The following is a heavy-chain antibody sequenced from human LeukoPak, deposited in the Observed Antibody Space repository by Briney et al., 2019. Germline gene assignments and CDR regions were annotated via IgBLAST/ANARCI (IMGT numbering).Heavy chain of an antibody. D-gene: IGHD3-10*01. Sequence: SETLSLTCTVSGGSISSGDYYWSWIRQPPGKGLEWIGYIYYSGSTYYNPSLKSRVTISVDTSKNQFSLKLSSVTAADTAVYYCARVSTMVRGIDAFDIWGQGTMVTVSS. CDR2: IYYSGST. CDR3: ARVSTMVRGIDAFDI. J-gene: IGHJ3*02. V-gene: IGHV4-30-4*08. CDR1: GGSISSGDYY.